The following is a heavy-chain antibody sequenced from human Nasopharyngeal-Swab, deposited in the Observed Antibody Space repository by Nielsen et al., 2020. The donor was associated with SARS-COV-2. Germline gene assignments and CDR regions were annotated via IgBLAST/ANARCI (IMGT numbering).Heavy chain of an antibody. V-gene: IGHV3-30-3*01. CDR2: VPLGVDIR. Sequence: GGSLRLSCEVSGLTFRTSIWHWVRQAPGKGLEWVALVPLGVDIRQYADSVKGRFTISRDNSQNTVSLQMNSLRVADTAVYYCVRDLPRSYSFDNWGQGTMVTVSS. CDR1: GLTFRTSI. D-gene: IGHD1-26*01. J-gene: IGHJ3*02. CDR3: VRDLPRSYSFDN.